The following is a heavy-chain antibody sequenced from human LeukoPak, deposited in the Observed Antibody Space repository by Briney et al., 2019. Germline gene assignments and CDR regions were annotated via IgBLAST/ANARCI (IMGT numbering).Heavy chain of an antibody. CDR3: ARGPVLRYFDWSTRIWFDP. CDR1: GFTFSSYW. D-gene: IGHD3-9*01. Sequence: GGSLRLSCAASGFTFSSYWMSWVRQAPGKGLEWVANIKQDGSEKYYVDSVKGRFTISRDNAKNSLYLQMNSLRAEDTAVYYCARGPVLRYFDWSTRIWFDPWGQGTLVTVSS. CDR2: IKQDGSEK. J-gene: IGHJ5*02. V-gene: IGHV3-7*01.